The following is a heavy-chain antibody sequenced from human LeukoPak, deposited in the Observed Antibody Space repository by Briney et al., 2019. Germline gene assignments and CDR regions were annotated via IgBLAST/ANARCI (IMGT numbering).Heavy chain of an antibody. J-gene: IGHJ3*02. Sequence: SGGSLRLSCVASGFTFSRYWMSWVRQAPGNGLEWVANIKEDGSEKHYVDSMKGRFTISRDNAKNSLYLQMNSLRAEDTAVYYCARRSAFDIWGQGTMVTVSS. CDR2: IKEDGSEK. CDR1: GFTFSRYW. V-gene: IGHV3-7*01. CDR3: ARRSAFDI.